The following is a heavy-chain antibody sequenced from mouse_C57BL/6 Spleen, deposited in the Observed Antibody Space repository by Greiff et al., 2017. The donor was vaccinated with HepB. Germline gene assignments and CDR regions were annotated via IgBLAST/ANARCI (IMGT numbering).Heavy chain of an antibody. CDR3: ARNGYDYDLFDY. V-gene: IGHV1-69*01. CDR1: GYTFTSYW. CDR2: IDPADSYT. D-gene: IGHD2-4*01. Sequence: QVQLQQPGAELVMPGASVKLSCKASGYTFTSYWMPWVKQRPGQGLEWIGEIDPADSYTNYNQKFKGKSTLTVDKSSSTVYMQISSLTSEDSAVYYCARNGYDYDLFDYWGQGTTLTVSS. J-gene: IGHJ2*01.